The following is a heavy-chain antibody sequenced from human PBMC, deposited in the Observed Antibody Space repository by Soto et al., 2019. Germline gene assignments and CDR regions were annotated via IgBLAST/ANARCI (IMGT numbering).Heavy chain of an antibody. D-gene: IGHD6-13*01. V-gene: IGHV1-46*01. J-gene: IGHJ4*02. CDR1: GYTFTSHD. CDR2: INPYGGST. CDR3: ARALAAAGL. Sequence: QVQLGQSGAEVKKPGASVKVSCKASGYTFTSHDIHWVRQAPGQGLEWMAIINPYGGSTNYAQKFRGRFTLTMDTSTSTVYMEVSSLRSEDTAVYYCARALAAAGLWGQGTRVTVSS.